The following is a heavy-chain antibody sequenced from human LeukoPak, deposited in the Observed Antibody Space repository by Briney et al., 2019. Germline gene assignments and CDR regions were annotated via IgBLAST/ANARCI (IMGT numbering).Heavy chain of an antibody. J-gene: IGHJ4*02. Sequence: GGSLRLSCAASGFTFSHYAMSWVRQAPGKGLEWISAITDSGGDTYYADSVKGRFTISRDNSKNTLYLQMNSLRAEDTAVYYCAKVGRGTIAVAGTLSYWGQGTLVTVSS. CDR1: GFTFSHYA. V-gene: IGHV3-23*01. D-gene: IGHD6-19*01. CDR2: ITDSGGDT. CDR3: AKVGRGTIAVAGTLSY.